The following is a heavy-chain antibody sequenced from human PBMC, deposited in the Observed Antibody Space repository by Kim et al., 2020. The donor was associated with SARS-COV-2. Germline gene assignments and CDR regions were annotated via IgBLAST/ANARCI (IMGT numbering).Heavy chain of an antibody. Sequence: SETLSLTCTVSDGSISSYYWSWIRQPPGKGLEWIGYIYYSGSTNYNPSLKSRVTISVDTSKNQFSLKLSSVTAADTAVYYCARVIPQTFTIFGVVSGSWFDPWGQRTLVTVSS. V-gene: IGHV4-59*01. CDR1: DGSISSYY. D-gene: IGHD3-3*01. CDR2: IYYSGST. CDR3: ARVIPQTFTIFGVVSGSWFDP. J-gene: IGHJ5*02.